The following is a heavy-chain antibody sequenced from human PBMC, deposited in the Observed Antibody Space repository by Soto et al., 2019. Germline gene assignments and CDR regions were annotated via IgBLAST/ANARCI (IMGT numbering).Heavy chain of an antibody. V-gene: IGHV3-21*01. CDR1: GFTFSSYS. Sequence: EVQLVESGGGLVKPGGSLRLSCAASGFTFSSYSMNWVRQAPGKGLEWVSSISSSSSYIYYADSVKGRFTISRDNAKNSLYLQMNSLRAEDTAVYYCATDPRGRVTATHELDSWGQGTLVTVSS. CDR3: ATDPRGRVTATHELDS. CDR2: ISSSSSYI. D-gene: IGHD2-21*02. J-gene: IGHJ4*02.